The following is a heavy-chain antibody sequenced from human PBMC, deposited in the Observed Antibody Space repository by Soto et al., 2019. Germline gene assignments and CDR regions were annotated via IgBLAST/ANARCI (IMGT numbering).Heavy chain of an antibody. Sequence: ASVKVSCKASGYTFTSYAMHWVRQAPGQRLEWMGWINAGNGNTKYSQKFQGRVTITRDTSASTAYMELSSLRSEDTAVYYCARDIVAPGSFLYFDYWGQGSLVTVSS. CDR1: GYTFTSYA. CDR3: ARDIVAPGSFLYFDY. V-gene: IGHV1-3*01. CDR2: INAGNGNT. D-gene: IGHD5-12*01. J-gene: IGHJ4*02.